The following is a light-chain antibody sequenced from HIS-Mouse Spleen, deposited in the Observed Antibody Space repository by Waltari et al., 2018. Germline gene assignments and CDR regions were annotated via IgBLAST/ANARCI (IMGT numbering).Light chain of an antibody. CDR2: DDG. CDR1: NIGSKS. V-gene: IGLV3-21*02. CDR3: QVWDSSSDPSYV. J-gene: IGLJ1*01. Sequence: SYVLTQPPSVSVAPGQTARITCGGNNIGSKSVHWYQQKPGQAPVLVVYDDGDRPSGIPERFSGSNSGNTATLTISRVEAGDEADYYCQVWDSSSDPSYVFGTGTKVTVL.